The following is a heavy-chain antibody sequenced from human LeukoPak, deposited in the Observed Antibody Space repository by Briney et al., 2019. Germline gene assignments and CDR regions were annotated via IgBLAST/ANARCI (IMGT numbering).Heavy chain of an antibody. CDR1: GFTFRNYW. CDR3: AKDLVRWEPDVDY. V-gene: IGHV3-23*01. Sequence: GGSLRLSCAASGFTFRNYWMHWVRQAPGKGLEWVSAISGSGGSTYYADSVKGRFTISRDNSKNTLYLQMNSLGAEDTAVYYCAKDLVRWEPDVDYWGQGTLVTVSS. CDR2: ISGSGGST. J-gene: IGHJ4*02. D-gene: IGHD1-26*01.